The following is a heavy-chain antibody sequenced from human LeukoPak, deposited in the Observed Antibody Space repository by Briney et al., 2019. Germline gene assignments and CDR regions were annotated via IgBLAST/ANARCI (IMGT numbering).Heavy chain of an antibody. CDR1: GFTFDDYA. CDR3: AKDPYCGGDCYYFDY. Sequence: GGSLRLSCAASGFTFDDYAMHWVRQAPGKGLEWVSAISGSGGSTYYADSVKGRFTISRDNSKNTLYLQMNSLRAEDTAVYYCAKDPYCGGDCYYFDYWGQGTLVTVSS. J-gene: IGHJ4*02. V-gene: IGHV3-23*01. CDR2: ISGSGGST. D-gene: IGHD2-21*02.